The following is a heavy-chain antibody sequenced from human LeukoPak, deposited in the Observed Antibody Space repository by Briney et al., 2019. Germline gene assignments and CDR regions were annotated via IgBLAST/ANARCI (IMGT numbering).Heavy chain of an antibody. Sequence: PGRSLRLSCAASGFTFSSYAMHWVRQVPGKGLEWVAVISYDGSNKYYADSVKGRFTISRDNSKNTLYLQMNSLRAEDTAVYYCARGTSRLDYWGQGTLVTVSS. J-gene: IGHJ4*02. D-gene: IGHD2-2*01. CDR2: ISYDGSNK. CDR3: ARGTSRLDY. CDR1: GFTFSSYA. V-gene: IGHV3-30-3*01.